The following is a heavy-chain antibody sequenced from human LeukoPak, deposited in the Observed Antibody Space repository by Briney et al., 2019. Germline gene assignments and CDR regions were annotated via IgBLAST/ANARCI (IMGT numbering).Heavy chain of an antibody. J-gene: IGHJ4*02. CDR1: GFTFSSDY. D-gene: IGHD5-24*01. CDR3: GSVGDGYNDNY. V-gene: IGHV3-66*01. CDR2: ISSGGST. Sequence: GGSLRLSCAASGFTFSSDYMGWVRQAPEKGLEWVSLISSGGSTYYADSLKGRFTISRDNSKNTLYLQMNSLRAEDMAVYYCGSVGDGYNDNYWGQGTLVTVSS.